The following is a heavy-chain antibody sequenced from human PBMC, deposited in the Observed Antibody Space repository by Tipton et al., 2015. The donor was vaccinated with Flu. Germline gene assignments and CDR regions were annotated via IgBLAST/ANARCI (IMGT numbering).Heavy chain of an antibody. V-gene: IGHV4-38-2*02. J-gene: IGHJ4*02. Sequence: TLSLTRSVSGDSIGSDYFWGWIRQPPGKGLEWIGNVHQAGTTYYNPSLRSRVTISVDRPENEFSLRLTSVTAADTAVYYCARGRRAVDYWGQGTLVTVSS. CDR1: GDSIGSDYF. CDR2: VHQAGTT. CDR3: ARGRRAVDY. D-gene: IGHD5-24*01.